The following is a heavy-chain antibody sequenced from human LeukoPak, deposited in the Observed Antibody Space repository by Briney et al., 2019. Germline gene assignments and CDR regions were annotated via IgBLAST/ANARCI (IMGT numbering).Heavy chain of an antibody. Sequence: ASVKISCKVSGYTFTDYYMHWVQQAPGKGLEWMGLVDPEDGETIYAEKFQGRVTITADTSTDTAYMELSSLRSEDTAVYYCPTADCSSTSCYPYYMDVWGKGTTVTVSS. CDR3: PTADCSSTSCYPYYMDV. CDR2: VDPEDGET. V-gene: IGHV1-69-2*01. J-gene: IGHJ6*03. CDR1: GYTFTDYY. D-gene: IGHD2-2*01.